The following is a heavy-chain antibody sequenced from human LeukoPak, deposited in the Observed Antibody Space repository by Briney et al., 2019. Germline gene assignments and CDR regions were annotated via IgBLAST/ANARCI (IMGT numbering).Heavy chain of an antibody. CDR1: GGSVINTNW. Sequence: PSETLSLTCGVSGGSVINTNWWTWVRQPPGKGLEWIGEVYLDGRTNYNPSLESRLTMSVDVSENQVTLKLTSVTAAATAVYYCAREGGFYRPLDYSGQGTLVTVSS. V-gene: IGHV4-4*02. J-gene: IGHJ4*02. CDR2: VYLDGRT. CDR3: AREGGFYRPLDY. D-gene: IGHD3-3*01.